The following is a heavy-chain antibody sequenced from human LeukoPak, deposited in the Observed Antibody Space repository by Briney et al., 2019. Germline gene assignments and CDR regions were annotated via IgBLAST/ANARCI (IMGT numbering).Heavy chain of an antibody. D-gene: IGHD4-17*01. CDR1: GYTFTGYY. CDR3: ARALRLEEEYYFDN. V-gene: IGHV1-18*04. Sequence: ASVKVSCKASGYTFTGYYMHWVRQAPGQGLEWMGWISAYNGNTKYAQKLQGRVTMTTDTSTSTAYMELKSLRSDDTAVYYCARALRLEEEYYFDNWGQGTLVTVSS. CDR2: ISAYNGNT. J-gene: IGHJ4*02.